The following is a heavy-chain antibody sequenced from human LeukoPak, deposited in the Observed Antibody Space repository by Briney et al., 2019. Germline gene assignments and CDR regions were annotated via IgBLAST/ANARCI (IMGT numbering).Heavy chain of an antibody. D-gene: IGHD3-3*01. J-gene: IGHJ4*02. V-gene: IGHV1-2*02. Sequence: SVKVSCKASGYTLVGYYIHWVRQAPGQGLEWMGWINHKSSDTIYAQKFQGRVTMTSDTSITTAYMELSSLTSDVAAVYYCARVTIFGVAGDGGQGTLVRVSS. CDR1: GYTLVGYY. CDR2: INHKSSDT. CDR3: ARVTIFGVAGD.